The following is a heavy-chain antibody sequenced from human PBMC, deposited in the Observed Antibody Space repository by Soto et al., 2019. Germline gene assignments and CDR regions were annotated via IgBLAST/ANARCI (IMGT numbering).Heavy chain of an antibody. D-gene: IGHD3-16*01. J-gene: IGHJ3*02. V-gene: IGHV1-2*04. CDR1: GYTFTGYY. Sequence: SEKVSCKASGYTFTGYYMHWVRQAPGHGLEWMEWINPNTGGTNYLQKFQGWVTMTRDTSISTAYMEPSRMRSDDTAVYYCARDISYASGNAVDNWGQGTMVTVSS. CDR2: INPNTGGT. CDR3: ARDISYASGNAVDN.